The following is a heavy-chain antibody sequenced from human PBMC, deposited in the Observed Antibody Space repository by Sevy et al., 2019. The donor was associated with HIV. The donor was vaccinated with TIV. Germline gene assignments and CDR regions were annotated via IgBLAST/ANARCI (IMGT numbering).Heavy chain of an antibody. Sequence: SETLSLTCSVSGVSITSGNSYWSWIRQPPVKGLEWIGYIFYNGNTIYNPTLESRVTMSVDTSNSQFSLSLRSVTAADTAVYYCARGLNYYVSGSFDYWGQGTLVTVSS. D-gene: IGHD3-10*01. CDR2: IFYNGNT. J-gene: IGHJ4*02. V-gene: IGHV4-61*01. CDR3: ARGLNYYVSGSFDY. CDR1: GVSITSGNSY.